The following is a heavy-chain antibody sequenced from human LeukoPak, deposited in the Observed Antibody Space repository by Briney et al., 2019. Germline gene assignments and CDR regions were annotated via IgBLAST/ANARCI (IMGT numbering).Heavy chain of an antibody. CDR3: AKEMGSSWYYFDY. CDR1: GFTFDSFA. D-gene: IGHD6-13*01. V-gene: IGHV3-23*01. J-gene: IGHJ4*02. CDR2: ISGSGGNT. Sequence: GGSLRLSCAAAGFTFDSFAMGWVRQAPGKGLEGVSSISGSGGNTYYADSVKGRFAISRDNSKNTLSLQMNSLRVEDTAVYYCAKEMGSSWYYFDYWGRGTLVTVSS.